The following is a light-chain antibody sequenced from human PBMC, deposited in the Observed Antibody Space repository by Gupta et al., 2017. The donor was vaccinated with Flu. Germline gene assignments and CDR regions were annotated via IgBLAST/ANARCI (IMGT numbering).Light chain of an antibody. V-gene: IGLV6-57*03. CDR1: SGSIASNY. Sequence: NFMLTQPHSVSEPPGKPVTISCTRSSGSIASNYVQWYQQRPGSAPTTVIYEDNQRPSGVPDRFSGSIDSSSNSASLTISGLKTEDEADYYCQSYDSSNPWVFGGGTKLTVL. CDR2: EDN. J-gene: IGLJ3*02. CDR3: QSYDSSNPWV.